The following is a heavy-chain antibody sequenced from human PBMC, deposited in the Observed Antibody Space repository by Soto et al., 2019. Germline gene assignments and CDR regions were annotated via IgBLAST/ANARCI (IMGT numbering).Heavy chain of an antibody. CDR1: GYPFTSYV. V-gene: IGHV1-18*04. CDR2: ISAYNGNT. CDR3: AREYPSSWPGYYYYGMDV. J-gene: IGHJ6*02. D-gene: IGHD6-13*01. Sequence: GASVKVSCKASGYPFTSYVISWVRQAPGQGLEWMGWISAYNGNTNYAQKLQGRVTMTTDTATSTAYMELRSLRSDDTAVYYCAREYPSSWPGYYYYGMDVWGQGTTVTVSS.